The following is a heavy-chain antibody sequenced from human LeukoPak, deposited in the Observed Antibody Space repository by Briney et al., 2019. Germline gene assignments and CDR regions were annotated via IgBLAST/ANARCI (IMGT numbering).Heavy chain of an antibody. J-gene: IGHJ4*02. CDR2: IIPIFGTA. CDR1: GGTFSSYA. CDR3: AGSLHDFWSGYADY. Sequence: SVEVSCKASGGTFSSYAISWVRQAPGQGLEWMGGIIPIFGTANYAQKFQGRVTITADESTSTAYMELSSLRSEDTAVYYCAGSLHDFWSGYADYWGQGTLVTVSS. D-gene: IGHD3-3*01. V-gene: IGHV1-69*01.